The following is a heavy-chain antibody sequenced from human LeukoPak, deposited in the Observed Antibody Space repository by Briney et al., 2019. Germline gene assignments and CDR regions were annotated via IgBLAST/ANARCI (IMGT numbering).Heavy chain of an antibody. Sequence: ASVKVSCKASGYTFTSYYMHWVRQAPGQGLEWMGRINHNSGGTNYAQKFQGRVTMTRDTSISTAYMELSRLRSDDTAVYYCARGNYGSGSYYPLWGQETLVTVSS. CDR2: INHNSGGT. D-gene: IGHD3-10*01. CDR1: GYTFTSYY. CDR3: ARGNYGSGSYYPL. J-gene: IGHJ4*02. V-gene: IGHV1-2*06.